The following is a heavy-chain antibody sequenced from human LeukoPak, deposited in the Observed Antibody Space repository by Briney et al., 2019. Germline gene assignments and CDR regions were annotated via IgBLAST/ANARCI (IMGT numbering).Heavy chain of an antibody. CDR2: ISSSSSYI. CDR3: ARDIVVVTVPVGAFDI. Sequence: PGGSLRLSCAASGFTFSSFTMNWVRQAPGKGLEWVSSISSSSSYIYYADSVKGRFTISRDNAKNSLYLQMNSLRAEDTAVYYCARDIVVVTVPVGAFDIWGQGTMVTVSS. CDR1: GFTFSSFT. J-gene: IGHJ3*02. D-gene: IGHD2-21*02. V-gene: IGHV3-21*01.